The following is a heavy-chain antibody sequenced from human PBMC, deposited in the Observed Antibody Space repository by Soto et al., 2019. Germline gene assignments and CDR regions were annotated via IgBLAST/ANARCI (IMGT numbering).Heavy chain of an antibody. Sequence: EAQLVESGGGLVQPGGSLRLSCAASGFRFNIYSMNWVRQAPGKGLEWSAYITSDTNTIKYADSVKGRFTISRDNARNLVYLQMNSLRDEDTAVYYCARSVEGHFDYWGQGTVVTVSS. CDR1: GFRFNIYS. V-gene: IGHV3-48*02. J-gene: IGHJ4*02. D-gene: IGHD6-19*01. CDR2: ITSDTNTI. CDR3: ARSVEGHFDY.